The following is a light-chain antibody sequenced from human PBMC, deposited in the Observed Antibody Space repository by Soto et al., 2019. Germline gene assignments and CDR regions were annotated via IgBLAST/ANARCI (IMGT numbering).Light chain of an antibody. CDR3: QQLNTNSYPIT. CDR2: AAS. Sequence: IQLTQSPSSLSASVGDRVTITCRASQGISSYLAWYQQKPGRAPKLLNYAASTLQSGVPSRFSGSGSETDFTLTISSLQPEDFATYYCQQLNTNSYPITFGQGTRLEIK. J-gene: IGKJ5*01. V-gene: IGKV1-9*01. CDR1: QGISSY.